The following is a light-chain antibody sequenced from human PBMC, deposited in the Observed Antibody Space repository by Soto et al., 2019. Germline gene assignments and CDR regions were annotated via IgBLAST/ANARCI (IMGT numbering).Light chain of an antibody. CDR2: DVS. CDR3: NSYTSSSTLVV. J-gene: IGLJ2*01. V-gene: IGLV2-14*01. Sequence: QSVLTQPASVSGSPGQSITISCTGTSSDVGGYNYVSWYQQHPGKAPELMIYDVSNRPSGVSNRFSGSKSGNTASLTISGLQAEDEADYYCNSYTSSSTLVVFGGGTKVTVL. CDR1: SSDVGGYNY.